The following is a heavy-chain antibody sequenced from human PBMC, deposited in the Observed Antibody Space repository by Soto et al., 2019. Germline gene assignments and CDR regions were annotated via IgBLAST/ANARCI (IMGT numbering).Heavy chain of an antibody. D-gene: IGHD1-26*01. CDR1: GITFSDLP. CDR2: VEVENDER. CDR3: AAVRGSLGSLSFDY. J-gene: IGHJ4*02. V-gene: IGHV1-69-2*01. Sequence: EVLLQQSRAEARKTGSVGTMYCEVSGITFSDLPMPWVTQAPGKGLEWVGLVEVENDERLYAEKYRGRLNINTDTSREISYMELTSLTSDDTAIYFCAAVRGSLGSLSFDYWGQGTPVTVSA.